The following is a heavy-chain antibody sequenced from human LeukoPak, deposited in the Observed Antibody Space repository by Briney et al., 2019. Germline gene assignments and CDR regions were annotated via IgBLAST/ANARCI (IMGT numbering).Heavy chain of an antibody. CDR3: ARLSRSYYGSGSYYKYYFDY. Sequence: SETLSLTCAVSGGSISSSNWWSWVRQPPGKGLEWIGEIYHSGSTNYNPSLKSRVTISVDKSKNQFSLKLSSVTAADTAVYYCARLSRSYYGSGSYYKYYFDYWGQGTLVTVSS. CDR2: IYHSGST. CDR1: GGSISSSNW. J-gene: IGHJ4*02. D-gene: IGHD3-10*01. V-gene: IGHV4-4*02.